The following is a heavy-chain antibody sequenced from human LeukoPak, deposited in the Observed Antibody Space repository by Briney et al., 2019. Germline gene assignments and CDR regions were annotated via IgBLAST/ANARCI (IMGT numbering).Heavy chain of an antibody. CDR3: TKGLYGSGSSPDF. J-gene: IGHJ4*02. V-gene: IGHV3-23*01. D-gene: IGHD3-10*01. CDR2: TSGSGDST. CDR1: GFIFRNYA. Sequence: GGSLRLSCVASGFIFRNYAMTWVRQAPGKGLEWVSATSGSGDSTSYADAVKGRLTISRDNAKNTVYLQMNSLRAEDTAVYYCTKGLYGSGSSPDFWGQGVLVTVSS.